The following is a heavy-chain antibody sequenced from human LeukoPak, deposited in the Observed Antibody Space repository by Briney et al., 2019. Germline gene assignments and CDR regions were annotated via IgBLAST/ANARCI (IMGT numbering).Heavy chain of an antibody. Sequence: PSETLSLTCTVCGGSISSYYWSWLRQPAGKGLEWIGRIYTSGSTNYNPSLKRRVTISADTSNNQFSLKLSSVTAADTAVYYCARGGGSYYFVSCGQGTLFTVSS. CDR3: ARGGGSYYFVS. J-gene: IGHJ4*02. CDR1: GGSISSYY. V-gene: IGHV4-4*07. CDR2: IYTSGST. D-gene: IGHD1-26*01.